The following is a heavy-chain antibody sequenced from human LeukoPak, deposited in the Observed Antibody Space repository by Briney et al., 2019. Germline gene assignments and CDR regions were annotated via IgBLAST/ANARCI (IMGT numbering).Heavy chain of an antibody. CDR2: IYYSGST. Sequence: PSETLSLTCTVSGGSISSYYWSWIRQPPGKGLEWIGYIYYSGSTNYNPSLKSRVTISVDTSKNQFSLKLSSVTAADTAMYYCARERYYYGMDVWGQGTTVTVSS. CDR1: GGSISSYY. V-gene: IGHV4-59*01. J-gene: IGHJ6*02. CDR3: ARERYYYGMDV.